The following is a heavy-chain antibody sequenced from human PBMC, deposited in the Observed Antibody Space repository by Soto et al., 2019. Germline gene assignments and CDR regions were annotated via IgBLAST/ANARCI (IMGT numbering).Heavy chain of an antibody. V-gene: IGHV4-59*01. CDR1: GGSISSYY. CDR3: ARYAVAGNGGVRFDY. J-gene: IGHJ4*02. Sequence: QVQLQESGPGLVKPSETLSLTCTVSGGSISSYYWSWIRQPPGKGLEWNGYIYYSGSTNYNPSLKGRVTISVATFKNQFSLKLSSVTAADTAVYYCARYAVAGNGGVRFDYWGQGTLVTVSS. CDR2: IYYSGST. D-gene: IGHD6-19*01.